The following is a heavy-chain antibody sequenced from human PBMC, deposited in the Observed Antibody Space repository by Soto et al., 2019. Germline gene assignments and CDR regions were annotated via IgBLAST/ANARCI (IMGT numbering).Heavy chain of an antibody. V-gene: IGHV3-23*01. CDR2: ITASGGRT. D-gene: IGHD4-17*01. J-gene: IGHJ5*01. CDR1: GFTFSSYA. Sequence: EVHLLESGGGLVQPGGSLRLSCTASGFTFSSYAMTWVRQAPGRGLEGVSGITASGGRTYYADSVKGRFTISRDNSKSAVYLQMNSLRAEDTAVYYCAKDTRYGDDVRWCDSWGQGTLVTFSS. CDR3: AKDTRYGDDVRWCDS.